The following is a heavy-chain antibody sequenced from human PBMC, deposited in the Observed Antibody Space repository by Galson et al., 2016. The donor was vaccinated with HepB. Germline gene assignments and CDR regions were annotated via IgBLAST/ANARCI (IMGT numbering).Heavy chain of an antibody. D-gene: IGHD6-25*01. CDR1: GDSTNSGTYY. CDR2: MYNSGST. Sequence: SETLSLTCTVSGDSTNSGTYYWGWIRQPPGKGLGWIGSMYNSGSTFYNPSLKSRVTISADTSKNHFSLRLTSVTAADTAVYYCGRAPGSWGQGTLVTVSS. CDR3: GRAPGS. V-gene: IGHV4-39*02. J-gene: IGHJ5*02.